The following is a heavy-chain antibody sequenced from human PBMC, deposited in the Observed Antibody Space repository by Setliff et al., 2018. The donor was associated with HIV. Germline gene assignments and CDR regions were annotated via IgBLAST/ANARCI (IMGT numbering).Heavy chain of an antibody. V-gene: IGHV1-69*13. D-gene: IGHD3-10*01. J-gene: IGHJ6*03. CDR2: ITPIFGTT. CDR1: GGTSSRNP. Sequence: ASVKVSCKASGGTSSRNPISWVRQAPGQGLEWMGGITPIFGTTKYAQKFQGRVTITADESRTTAYLDLNSLRSEDTAVYYCATAGEMATIGYSYYYMGVWGKGTTVTVSS. CDR3: ATAGEMATIGYSYYYMGV.